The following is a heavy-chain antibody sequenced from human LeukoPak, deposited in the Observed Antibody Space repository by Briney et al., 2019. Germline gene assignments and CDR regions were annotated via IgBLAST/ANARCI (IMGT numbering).Heavy chain of an antibody. Sequence: PSETLSLTCTVSGGSISSGDYYWSWIRQPPGKGLEWIGYIYYSGSTYYNPSLKSRVTISVDTSKNQFSLKLSSVTAADTAVYYCARGRNNWGPFLGYWGQGTLVTVSS. CDR1: GGSISSGDYY. J-gene: IGHJ4*02. V-gene: IGHV4-30-4*01. CDR3: ARGRNNWGPFLGY. D-gene: IGHD7-27*01. CDR2: IYYSGST.